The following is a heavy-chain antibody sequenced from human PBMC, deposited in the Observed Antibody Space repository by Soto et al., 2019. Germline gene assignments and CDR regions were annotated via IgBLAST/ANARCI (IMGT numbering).Heavy chain of an antibody. D-gene: IGHD2-15*01. V-gene: IGHV1-8*02. CDR1: GYTFTGYY. CDR3: ARTLGYCSGGSCYRTFDY. Sequence: ASVKVSCKASGYTFTGYYMHWVRQAPGHGLEWMGWMNPNSGNTGYAQKFQGRVTMTRNTSISTAYMELSSLRSEDTAVYYCARTLGYCSGGSCYRTFDYWGQGTLVTVSS. J-gene: IGHJ4*02. CDR2: MNPNSGNT.